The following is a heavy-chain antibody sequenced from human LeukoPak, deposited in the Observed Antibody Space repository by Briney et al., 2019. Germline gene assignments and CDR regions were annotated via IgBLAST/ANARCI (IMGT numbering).Heavy chain of an antibody. Sequence: GSSVKVSCKASGGTFSSYAINWVRQATGQRPEWMGWMSPNSGDTGYAQKFQDRVTMTRNTSISTAYMELSRLRSDDTAVYYCARGPPNWGYDYWGPGTLVTVSS. CDR2: MSPNSGDT. D-gene: IGHD7-27*01. J-gene: IGHJ4*02. V-gene: IGHV1-8*02. CDR1: GGTFSSYA. CDR3: ARGPPNWGYDY.